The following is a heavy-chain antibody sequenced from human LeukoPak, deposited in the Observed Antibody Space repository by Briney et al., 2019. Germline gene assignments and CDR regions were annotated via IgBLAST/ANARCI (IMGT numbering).Heavy chain of an antibody. Sequence: PGGSLRLSCAASGFTFTDYYMSWIRQAPGKGLEWVSYITNSGTTIYYADSVKGRFTISRDNAKNSLYLQMNSLRAEDTAVYYCARDRGIVGTTGYYYMDVWGKGTTVTVSS. V-gene: IGHV3-11*04. CDR2: ITNSGTTI. CDR3: ARDRGIVGTTGYYYMDV. D-gene: IGHD1-26*01. J-gene: IGHJ6*03. CDR1: GFTFTDYY.